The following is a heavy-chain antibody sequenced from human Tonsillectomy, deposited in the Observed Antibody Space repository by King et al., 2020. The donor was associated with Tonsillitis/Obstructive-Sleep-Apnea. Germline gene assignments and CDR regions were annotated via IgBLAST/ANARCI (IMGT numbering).Heavy chain of an antibody. CDR2: IYYSGST. D-gene: IGHD2-2*01. CDR1: GGSISSSSYY. CDR3: LGYCSSTSCYPDLYDAFDI. Sequence: QLQESGPGLVKPSETLSLTCTVSGGSISSSSYYWGWIRQPPGKGLEWIGSIYYSGSTYYNPSLKSRVTISVDTSKNQFSLKLSSVTAADTAVYYCLGYCSSTSCYPDLYDAFDIWGQGTMVTVSS. V-gene: IGHV4-39*01. J-gene: IGHJ3*02.